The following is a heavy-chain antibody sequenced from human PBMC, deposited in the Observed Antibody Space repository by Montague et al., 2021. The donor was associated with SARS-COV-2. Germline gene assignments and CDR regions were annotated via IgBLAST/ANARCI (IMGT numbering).Heavy chain of an antibody. CDR1: GFTVSSYE. CDR2: ISVTGTYI. CDR3: ARMYNYGAYNWFDP. Sequence: SLRLSCAASGFTVSSYEVNWSRQAPGKGLDWVSSISVTGTYINYADSVRGRFTISRDNATNSLYLQMDSLRAEDTALYYCARMYNYGAYNWFDPWGQGTLVTVSS. V-gene: IGHV3-48*03. D-gene: IGHD4/OR15-4a*01. J-gene: IGHJ5*02.